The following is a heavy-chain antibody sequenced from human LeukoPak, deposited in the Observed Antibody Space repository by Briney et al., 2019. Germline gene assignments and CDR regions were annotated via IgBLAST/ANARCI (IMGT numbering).Heavy chain of an antibody. CDR2: IYYSGTI. J-gene: IGHJ4*02. D-gene: IGHD1-1*01. CDR1: GGSLDSSTFY. CDR3: ARRSAHATTGSDY. Sequence: PSETLSLTCTVSGGSLDSSTFYWGWIRHPPGKGLEWLATIYYSGTIHYNPALNSRLTISADTSKNQISLQVRSVTAADTAVYYCARRSAHATTGSDYWGQGTLVTVSS. V-gene: IGHV4-39*01.